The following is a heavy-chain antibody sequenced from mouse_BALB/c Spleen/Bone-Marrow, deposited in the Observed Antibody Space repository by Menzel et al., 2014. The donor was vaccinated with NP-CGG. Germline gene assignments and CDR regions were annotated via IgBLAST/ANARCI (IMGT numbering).Heavy chain of an antibody. Sequence: VKLVESGPGLVAPSQSLSITCTVSGFSLKNYGVHWVRQPPGKGLEWLGVIGTGRGTNYNSALMSRLNISKDNSKSQVFLKMNSLQTDDTAIYYCARDRAYGNWYFDVWGAGTTVTVSS. CDR3: ARDRAYGNWYFDV. CDR1: GFSLKNYG. J-gene: IGHJ1*01. V-gene: IGHV2-9*02. CDR2: IGTGRGT. D-gene: IGHD2-1*01.